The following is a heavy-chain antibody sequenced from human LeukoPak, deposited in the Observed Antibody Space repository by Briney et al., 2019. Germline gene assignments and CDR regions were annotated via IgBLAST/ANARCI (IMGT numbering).Heavy chain of an antibody. CDR1: GGSISSYY. J-gene: IGHJ5*02. CDR3: ARQIVVVPAAINWFDP. Sequence: SETLSLTCTVSGGSISSYYWSWIRQPPGKGLEWIGYIYYSGSTNYNPSLKSRVTISVDTSKNQFSLKLSSVTAADTAVCYCARQIVVVPAAINWFDPWGQGTLVTVSS. D-gene: IGHD2-2*02. CDR2: IYYSGST. V-gene: IGHV4-59*01.